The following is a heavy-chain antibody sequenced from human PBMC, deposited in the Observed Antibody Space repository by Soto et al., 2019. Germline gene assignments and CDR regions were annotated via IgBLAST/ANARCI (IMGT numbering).Heavy chain of an antibody. D-gene: IGHD1-26*01. V-gene: IGHV4-61*01. Sequence: QVQLQESGPGLVTPSETLSLTCTVSDDSVGNENYYWAWIRQSPGKGLEWIGYIYYSGTTNYNSHLKSRVTLSLDTSRNQFSLSLTSLTAADTAVYFCARSQRGRTAFTFDYWGQGVLVTVSS. CDR1: DDSVGNENYY. CDR2: IYYSGTT. CDR3: ARSQRGRTAFTFDY. J-gene: IGHJ4*02.